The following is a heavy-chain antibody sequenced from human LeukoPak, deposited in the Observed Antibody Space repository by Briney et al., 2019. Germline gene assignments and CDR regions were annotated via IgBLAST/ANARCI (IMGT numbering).Heavy chain of an antibody. CDR3: AKDAQRGFDYSNSLEY. J-gene: IGHJ4*02. Sequence: GGSLTLSCVASQFRFPFSHYGMHGVRQAQGRGLEWVAVIWSDGTNQYYADSVKGRFTISRDNSKNTVYLQMNSLRAEDTAVYFCAKDAQRGFDYSNSLEYWGQGTLVTVSS. D-gene: IGHD4-11*01. V-gene: IGHV3-33*06. CDR2: IWSDGTNQ. CDR1: QFRFPFSHYG.